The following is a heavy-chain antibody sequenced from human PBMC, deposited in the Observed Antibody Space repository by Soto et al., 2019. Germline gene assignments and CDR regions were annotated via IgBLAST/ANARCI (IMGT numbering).Heavy chain of an antibody. CDR1: GGSVSSGSYY. J-gene: IGHJ6*02. Sequence: QVQLQESGPGLVKPSETLSLTCTVSGGSVSSGSYYWSWIRQPPGKGLEWIGYIYYSGSTNYNPPLKSRVTISVDTSKNQFSLKLSSVTAADTAVYYCARGYSSSWYFYGMDVWGQGTTVTVSS. D-gene: IGHD6-13*01. V-gene: IGHV4-61*01. CDR2: IYYSGST. CDR3: ARGYSSSWYFYGMDV.